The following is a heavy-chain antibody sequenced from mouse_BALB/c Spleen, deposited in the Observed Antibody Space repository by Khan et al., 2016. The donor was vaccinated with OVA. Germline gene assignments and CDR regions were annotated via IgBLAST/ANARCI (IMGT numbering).Heavy chain of an antibody. V-gene: IGHV1-9*01. CDR2: ILPGSGRN. J-gene: IGHJ3*01. CDR3: ARGNYYGSSSWFGY. Sequence: QVQLKQSGAELMKPGASVKISCKATGYTFSSYWIEWVKQRPGHGLEWIGEILPGSGRNNYNEKFKGKATFTADTPSNPAYMQLSNLTSDDSAVYYCARGNYYGSSSWFGYWGQGTLVTVAA. D-gene: IGHD1-1*01. CDR1: GYTFSSYW.